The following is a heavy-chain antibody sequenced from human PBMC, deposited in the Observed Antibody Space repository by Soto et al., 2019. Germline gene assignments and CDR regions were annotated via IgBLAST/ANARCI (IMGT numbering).Heavy chain of an antibody. J-gene: IGHJ4*02. CDR3: ARWSYLDY. CDR2: ISGSDGKT. D-gene: IGHD3-3*01. CDR1: GFSFGSYA. V-gene: IGHV3-23*01. Sequence: PGGSLRLSCAASGFSFGSYALSWVRQAPGKGLEWVSTISGSDGKTFNADSVKGRFSISRDTSQSTLYLQMNSLRADDTAMYYCARWSYLDYWGQGTRVTVSS.